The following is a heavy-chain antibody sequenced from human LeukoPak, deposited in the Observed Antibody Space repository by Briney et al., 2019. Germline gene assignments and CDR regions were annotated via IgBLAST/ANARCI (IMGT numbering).Heavy chain of an antibody. V-gene: IGHV3-48*01. Sequence: GGSLRLSCATSGFTLSSYSMNWVRQAPGKGLEWVSYISSGSTTIYYADSVKGRFTISRDNAKNSLYLQMNSLRAEDTAVYYCARAPSEIGGYYPEYFRHWGQGTLVTVSS. CDR3: ARAPSEIGGYYPEYFRH. CDR2: ISSGSTTI. CDR1: GFTLSSYS. J-gene: IGHJ1*01. D-gene: IGHD3-22*01.